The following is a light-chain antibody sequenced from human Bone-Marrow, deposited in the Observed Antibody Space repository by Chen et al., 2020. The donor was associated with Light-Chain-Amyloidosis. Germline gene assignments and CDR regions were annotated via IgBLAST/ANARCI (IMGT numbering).Light chain of an antibody. CDR2: DDS. CDR3: SSYAGTYTWV. Sequence: SYVLTQPSSVSVAPGQTATIACGGNNIGSTSVHWYQQTPGQAPLLVVYDDSDRPSGIPERLSGSNSGNTATLTISRLQADDESDYFCSSYAGTYTWVFGGGTKLTVL. CDR1: NIGSTS. V-gene: IGLV3-21*02. J-gene: IGLJ3*02.